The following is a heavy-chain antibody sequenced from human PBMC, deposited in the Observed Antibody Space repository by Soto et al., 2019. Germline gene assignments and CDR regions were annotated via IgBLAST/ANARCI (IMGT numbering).Heavy chain of an antibody. J-gene: IGHJ1*01. CDR2: TYYRSKWYN. D-gene: IGHD6-13*01. Sequence: SQTLSLTCAISGDSVSSNSAAWNWIRQSPSRGLEWLGRTYYRSKWYNDYAVSVKSRITINPDTSKNQFSLHLHSVTPEHTAVYYGARANGAAAISWCGGWGRGTLGTVSS. CDR1: GDSVSSNSAA. CDR3: ARANGAAAISWCGG. V-gene: IGHV6-1*01.